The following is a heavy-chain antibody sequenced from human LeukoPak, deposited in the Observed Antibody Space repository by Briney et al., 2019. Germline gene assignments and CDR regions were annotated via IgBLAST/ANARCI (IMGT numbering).Heavy chain of an antibody. CDR1: GFTFSSYA. Sequence: GGSLRLSCAASGFTFSSYAMTWVRQAPDKGLEWVSPISGSDGSTYYADSVKGRFTISRDDSQNTLYLQMNSLSAEDTAVYYCAKVETSGGANCYALDYWGQGTLVTVSS. V-gene: IGHV3-23*01. J-gene: IGHJ4*02. D-gene: IGHD2-2*01. CDR2: ISGSDGST. CDR3: AKVETSGGANCYALDY.